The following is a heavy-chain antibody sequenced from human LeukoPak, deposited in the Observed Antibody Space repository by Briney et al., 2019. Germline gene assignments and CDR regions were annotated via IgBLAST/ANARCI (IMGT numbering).Heavy chain of an antibody. Sequence: PSETLSPTCTVSGGSISSYYWSWIRQPPGKGLEWIGYIYYSGSTNYNPSLKSRVTISLDTSKNQFSLKLSSVTAADTAVYYCATWGGDGYSPFDYWGQGTLVTVSS. D-gene: IGHD5-24*01. CDR1: GGSISSYY. J-gene: IGHJ4*02. CDR2: IYYSGST. V-gene: IGHV4-59*01. CDR3: ATWGGDGYSPFDY.